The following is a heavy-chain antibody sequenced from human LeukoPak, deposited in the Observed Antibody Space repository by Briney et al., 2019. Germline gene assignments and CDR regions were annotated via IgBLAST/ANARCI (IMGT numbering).Heavy chain of an antibody. CDR2: IYYSGST. Sequence: SETLSLTCTVSGGSISSYYWSWIRQPPGKGLEWIGYIYYSGSTNYNPSLKSRVTISVDTSKNQFSLKLSSVTAADTAVYYCARAHGDVYDYWGQGTLVTVSS. V-gene: IGHV4-59*01. D-gene: IGHD4-17*01. J-gene: IGHJ4*02. CDR3: ARAHGDVYDY. CDR1: GGSISSYY.